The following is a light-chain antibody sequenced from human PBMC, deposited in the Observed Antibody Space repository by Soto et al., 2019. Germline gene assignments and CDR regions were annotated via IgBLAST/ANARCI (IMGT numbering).Light chain of an antibody. CDR3: SSYTSISRV. J-gene: IGLJ3*02. Sequence: QSVLTQPPSVSGAPGQRVTISCSGGSSNIGAGYDVHWYHHVPGTAPKLVVYFSTHRPSGVPDRFSGSKSDNTASLTISGLQAEDEAEYYCSSYTSISRVFGGGTKLTVL. V-gene: IGLV1-40*01. CDR2: FST. CDR1: SSNIGAGYD.